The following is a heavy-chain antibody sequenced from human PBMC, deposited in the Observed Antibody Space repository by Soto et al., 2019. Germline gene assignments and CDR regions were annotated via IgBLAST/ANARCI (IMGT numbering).Heavy chain of an antibody. CDR1: GGSISSGGYY. CDR2: ITHSGST. J-gene: IGHJ4*02. V-gene: IGHV4-61*08. Sequence: SETLSLTCTVSGGSISSGGYYWTWVRQAPGRGLEWIGEITHSGSTYYNPSLKSRVTLLVDTSKNQFSLKLNSVTAADTAVYYCARGVVRRVIIQYTSFFDYRGRGTPVTVSS. CDR3: ARGVVRRVIIQYTSFFDY. D-gene: IGHD3-10*01.